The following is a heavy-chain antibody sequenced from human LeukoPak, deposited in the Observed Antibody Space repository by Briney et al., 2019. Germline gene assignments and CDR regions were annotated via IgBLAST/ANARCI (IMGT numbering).Heavy chain of an antibody. Sequence: GGSLRLSCAASGFTFSSYSMNWVRQAPGKGLEWVSSISSSSSYIYYADSVKGRFTISRDNAKNSLYLQMNSLRAEDTAVYYCASGVVVIAPGAFDFWGQGTMVTVSS. V-gene: IGHV3-21*01. D-gene: IGHD2-21*01. CDR2: ISSSSSYI. CDR1: GFTFSSYS. CDR3: ASGVVVIAPGAFDF. J-gene: IGHJ3*01.